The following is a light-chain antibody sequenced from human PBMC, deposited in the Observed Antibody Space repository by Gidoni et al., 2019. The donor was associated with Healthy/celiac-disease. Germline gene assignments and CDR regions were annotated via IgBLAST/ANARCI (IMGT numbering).Light chain of an antibody. CDR2: GNS. V-gene: IGLV1-40*01. CDR1: SSNIGAGYD. CDR3: QSYDSSLSGPL. J-gene: IGLJ1*01. Sequence: QSVLTQPPSVAGAPGQRVTISCTGSSSNIGAGYDVHGYQQLPGTAPKLLIDGNSNRPSGVPDRFSGSKSGTAASLAITWLQAEDEADYYFQSYDSSLSGPLFGTGTKVTVL.